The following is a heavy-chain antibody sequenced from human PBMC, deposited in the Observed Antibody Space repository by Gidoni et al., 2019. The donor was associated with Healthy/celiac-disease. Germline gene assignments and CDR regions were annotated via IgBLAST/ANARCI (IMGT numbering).Heavy chain of an antibody. V-gene: IGHV4-38-2*02. Sequence: QVQLQESGTGLVTPSETLSRTCPVSGYSISSCHYWGCIRPPPGKAPEGMGSLYHSGSTYYNPSLKSRVTISVDTSKNQFSLKLSSVTAADTAVYYCARVGLADYYASSGAFDIWGQGTMVTVSS. D-gene: IGHD3-22*01. CDR2: LYHSGST. CDR1: GYSISSCHY. J-gene: IGHJ3*02. CDR3: ARVGLADYYASSGAFDI.